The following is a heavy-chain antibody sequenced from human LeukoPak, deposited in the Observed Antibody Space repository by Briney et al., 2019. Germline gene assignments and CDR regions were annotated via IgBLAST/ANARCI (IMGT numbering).Heavy chain of an antibody. Sequence: SETLSLTCTVSGGSISSGDYYWSWIRQPPGKGLEWIGYIYSSGSTYYNPSLKSRVTISVDTSKNQFSLKLSSVTAADTAVYYCARLGGATVTTHNFDYWGRGTLVTVSS. J-gene: IGHJ4*02. D-gene: IGHD4-17*01. V-gene: IGHV4-30-4*08. CDR2: IYSSGST. CDR1: GGSISSGDYY. CDR3: ARLGGATVTTHNFDY.